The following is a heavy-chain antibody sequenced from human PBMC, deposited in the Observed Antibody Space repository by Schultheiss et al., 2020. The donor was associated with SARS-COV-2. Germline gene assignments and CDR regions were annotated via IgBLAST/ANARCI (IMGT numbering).Heavy chain of an antibody. D-gene: IGHD3-22*01. J-gene: IGHJ4*02. CDR1: GGSISSYY. Sequence: SETLSLTCTVSGGSISSYYWSWIRQPPGKGLEWIGSIYYSGSTYYNPSLKSRVTISVDTSKNQFSLKLSSVTAADTAVYYCATTELGYYYDSSGYYSGWGQGTLVTVSS. V-gene: IGHV4-59*12. CDR2: IYYSGST. CDR3: ATTELGYYYDSSGYYSG.